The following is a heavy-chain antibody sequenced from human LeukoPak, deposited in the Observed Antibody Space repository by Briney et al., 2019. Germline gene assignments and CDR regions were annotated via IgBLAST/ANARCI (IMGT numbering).Heavy chain of an antibody. V-gene: IGHV4-34*01. D-gene: IGHD3-10*01. Sequence: SETLSLTCTVSGGSISSYYWSWIRQPPGKGLEWIGEINHSGSTNYNPSLKSRVTISVDTSKNQFSLKLSSVTAADTAVYYCARLRVTMVRGVPFYYYYYMDVWGKGTTVTISS. CDR2: INHSGST. J-gene: IGHJ6*03. CDR3: ARLRVTMVRGVPFYYYYYMDV. CDR1: GGSISSYY.